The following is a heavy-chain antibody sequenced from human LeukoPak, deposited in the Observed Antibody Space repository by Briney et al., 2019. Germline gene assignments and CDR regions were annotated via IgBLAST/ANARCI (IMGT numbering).Heavy chain of an antibody. CDR2: ISGDGDST. D-gene: IGHD6-19*01. CDR3: AKDRIGVAAPKAYFDY. CDR1: GFTFDDYA. J-gene: IGHJ4*02. V-gene: IGHV3-43*02. Sequence: GGSLRLSCAASGFTFDDYAMHWVRQAPGKGLEWVSLISGDGDSTSYADSVKGRFTISRDNSKNSLYLQMNSLRAEDTAVYYCAKDRIGVAAPKAYFDYWGQGTLVTVSS.